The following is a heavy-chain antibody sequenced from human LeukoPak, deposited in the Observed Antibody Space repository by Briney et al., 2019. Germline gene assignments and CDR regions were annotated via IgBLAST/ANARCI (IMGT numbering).Heavy chain of an antibody. J-gene: IGHJ4*02. CDR3: ARDQYVGSSRYYYFEY. D-gene: IGHD6-13*01. Sequence: ASVKVSCKASVYTFTSYYLYWVGYARGLGRDWMGIISPSGGSTSYAQKFQGRVPMTGDTSTSTVYMELRSLTSDDTAVYYCARDQYVGSSRYYYFEYWGQGTLVTVSS. V-gene: IGHV1-46*01. CDR2: ISPSGGST. CDR1: VYTFTSYY.